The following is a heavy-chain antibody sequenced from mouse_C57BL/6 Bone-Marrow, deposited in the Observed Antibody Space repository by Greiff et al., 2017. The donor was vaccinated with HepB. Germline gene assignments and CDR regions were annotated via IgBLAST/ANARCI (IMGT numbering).Heavy chain of an antibody. CDR3: ARVITTVVATNPLFDY. J-gene: IGHJ2*01. V-gene: IGHV1-7*01. Sequence: VQLQQSGAELAKPGASVKLSCKASGYTFTSYWMHWVKQRPGQGLEWIGYINPSSGYTKYNQKFKDKATLTADKSSSTAYMQLSSLTYEDSAVYYCARVITTVVATNPLFDYWGQGTTLTVSS. CDR1: GYTFTSYW. CDR2: INPSSGYT. D-gene: IGHD1-1*01.